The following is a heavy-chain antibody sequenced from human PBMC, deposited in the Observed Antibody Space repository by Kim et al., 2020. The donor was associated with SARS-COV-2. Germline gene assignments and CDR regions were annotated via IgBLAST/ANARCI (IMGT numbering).Heavy chain of an antibody. CDR2: SEK. D-gene: IGHD2-15*01. CDR3: AREGSGGFDY. V-gene: IGHV3-7*01. J-gene: IGHJ4*02. Sequence: SEKSYVDSVKGRFTISRDNAKNSLYLQMNSLGAEDTAVYYCAREGSGGFDYWGQGTLATVSS.